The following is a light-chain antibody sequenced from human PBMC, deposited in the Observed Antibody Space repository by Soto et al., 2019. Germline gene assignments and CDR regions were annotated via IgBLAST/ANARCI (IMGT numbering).Light chain of an antibody. J-gene: IGLJ3*02. CDR3: EAYDNNSWV. Sequence: NFMLTQPQSVSESPGKTVTISCTRSSGSIASNYVQWFQLRPGSAPTTVMQDDSQRPSGVPDRFFGSIDRSSNSAFLTISGLQTEDEADYFCEAYDNNSWVFGGGTKLAVL. CDR2: DDS. CDR1: SGSIASNY. V-gene: IGLV6-57*03.